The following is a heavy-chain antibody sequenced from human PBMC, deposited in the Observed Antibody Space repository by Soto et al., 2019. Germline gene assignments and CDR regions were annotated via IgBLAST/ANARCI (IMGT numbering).Heavy chain of an antibody. V-gene: IGHV5-10-1*01. CDR2: MDPKDSYT. CDR3: AGDKSRSGYYQIGY. CDR1: GYSLTNYC. Sequence: PGYSLKISCKGSGYSLTNYCSTWVRQMPGKRLEWMGTMDPKDSYTNYSPFLQGHVTISPDKSINTSYLQWTSLKASDTAIYYCAGDKSRSGYYQIGYWGQETMVTVSS. J-gene: IGHJ4*02. D-gene: IGHD3-22*01.